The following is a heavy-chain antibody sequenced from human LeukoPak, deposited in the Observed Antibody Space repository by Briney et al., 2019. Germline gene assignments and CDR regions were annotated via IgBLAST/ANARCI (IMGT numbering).Heavy chain of an antibody. Sequence: ASVKVSCKASGYTFTSYGISWVRLAPGQGLEWMGWISAYNGNTNYAQKLQGRVTMTTDTSTSTAYMELRSLRSDDTAVYYCASSYDSSGYYFQVLDYWGQGTLVTVSS. CDR2: ISAYNGNT. J-gene: IGHJ4*02. CDR3: ASSYDSSGYYFQVLDY. V-gene: IGHV1-18*01. D-gene: IGHD3-22*01. CDR1: GYTFTSYG.